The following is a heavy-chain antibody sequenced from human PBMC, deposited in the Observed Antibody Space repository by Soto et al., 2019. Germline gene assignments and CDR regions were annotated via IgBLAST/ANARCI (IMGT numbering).Heavy chain of an antibody. Sequence: GGSLRLSCAASEFTFDKYYMTWVRQAPGKGPEWVANIKPDGSEQYYVDSVKGRFTISRDNANNSLYLQMNSLRAEDTAAYFCARGNWNYYYGFDVWGQGTTVTVSS. D-gene: IGHD1-20*01. CDR3: ARGNWNYYYGFDV. V-gene: IGHV3-7*01. J-gene: IGHJ6*02. CDR1: EFTFDKYY. CDR2: IKPDGSEQ.